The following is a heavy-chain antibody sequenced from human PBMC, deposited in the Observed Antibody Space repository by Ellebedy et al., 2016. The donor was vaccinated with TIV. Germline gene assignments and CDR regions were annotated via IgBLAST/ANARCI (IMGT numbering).Heavy chain of an antibody. CDR1: EYSFTGYY. D-gene: IGHD6-6*01. CDR3: ARESIAASDTFDY. V-gene: IGHV1-2*02. Sequence: AASVKVSCKTSEYSFTGYYIHWVRQAPGQGLEWMGWINPNSGGTKYAQKFQGRVTLTRDTSSSAAYMELRRLGSDDTAVYYCARESIAASDTFDYWGQGTLVTVSP. CDR2: INPNSGGT. J-gene: IGHJ4*02.